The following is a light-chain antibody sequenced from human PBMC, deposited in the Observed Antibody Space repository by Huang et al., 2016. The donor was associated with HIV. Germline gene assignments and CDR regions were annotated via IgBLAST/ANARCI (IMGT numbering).Light chain of an antibody. CDR1: QSLLYSFNNKNY. Sequence: IVMTQSPDSLAVSLGERATIKCKSSQSLLYSFNNKNYLAWYQQRPGQSPKLLIYWASARESGVPDRFTGNGSETDFTLTITTLQAEDVALYYCQQYYATPCTFGQGTKVEIK. CDR3: QQYYATPCT. CDR2: WAS. V-gene: IGKV4-1*01. J-gene: IGKJ2*02.